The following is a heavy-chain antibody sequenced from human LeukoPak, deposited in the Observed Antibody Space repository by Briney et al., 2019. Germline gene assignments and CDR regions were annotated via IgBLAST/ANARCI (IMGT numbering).Heavy chain of an antibody. CDR3: ARSGYSSSWYPRGDYYYYGMDV. Sequence: SETLSLTCAGYGGSFSGYYWSWIRHPPGKGLEWIGFIYYSGSTNYNPSLKSRVTISVDTSKNQFSLKLSSVTAAGTAVYYCARSGYSSSWYPRGDYYYYGMDVWGQGTTVTVSS. CDR1: GGSFSGYY. J-gene: IGHJ6*02. V-gene: IGHV4-59*01. D-gene: IGHD6-13*01. CDR2: IYYSGST.